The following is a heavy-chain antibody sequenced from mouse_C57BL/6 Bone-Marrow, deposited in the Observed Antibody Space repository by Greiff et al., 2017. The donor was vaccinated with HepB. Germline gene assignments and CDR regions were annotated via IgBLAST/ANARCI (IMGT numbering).Heavy chain of an antibody. J-gene: IGHJ4*01. CDR3: ARGITTVVVPYAMDY. CDR2: INPGSGGT. Sequence: VQLQQSGAELVRPGPSVKVSCKASGYAFTNYLIEWVKQRPGQGLEWIGVINPGSGGTNYNEKFKGKATLTADKSSSTAYMQLSSLTSEDSAVYFCARGITTVVVPYAMDYWGQGTSVTVSS. V-gene: IGHV1-54*01. D-gene: IGHD1-1*01. CDR1: GYAFTNYL.